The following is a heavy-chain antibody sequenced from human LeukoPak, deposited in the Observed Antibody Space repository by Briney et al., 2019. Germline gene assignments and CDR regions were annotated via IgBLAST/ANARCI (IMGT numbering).Heavy chain of an antibody. D-gene: IGHD4-17*01. CDR3: AREDYGDYDDWFDP. V-gene: IGHV3-7*01. J-gene: IGHJ5*02. CDR1: GFTFNNFW. CDR2: IKQDGSEK. Sequence: GGSLRLSCAASGFTFNNFWMSWVRQAPGKGLEWVANIKQDGSEKYYVDSVKGRFTISRDNAKNSLYLQMNSLRAEDTAVYYCAREDYGDYDDWFDPWGQGTLVTVSS.